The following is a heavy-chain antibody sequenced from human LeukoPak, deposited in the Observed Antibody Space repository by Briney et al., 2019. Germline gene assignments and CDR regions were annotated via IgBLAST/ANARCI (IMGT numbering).Heavy chain of an antibody. D-gene: IGHD1-26*01. J-gene: IGHJ4*02. CDR3: AKDRGSGSYLDY. V-gene: IGHV3-23*01. CDR2: ISGSGGST. Sequence: GGSLRLSCAASGFTFSSYAMSWVRQAPGKGLEWVSAISGSGGSTYYADSVKGRFTNSRDNSKNTLYLQMNSLRAEDTAVYYCAKDRGSGSYLDYWGQGTLVTVSS. CDR1: GFTFSSYA.